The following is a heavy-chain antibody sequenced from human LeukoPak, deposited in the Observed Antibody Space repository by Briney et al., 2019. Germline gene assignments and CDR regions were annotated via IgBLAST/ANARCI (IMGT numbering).Heavy chain of an antibody. CDR3: AKGTKPVMTIPDY. Sequence: GGSLRLSCAASGFTFSNYAMSWVRQAPGKGLEWVSVVSGSGYTTYYADSVKGRFTISRDTSKNTLYLQMNSLRAEDTAMYYCAKGTKPVMTIPDYWGQGILVTVSS. CDR2: VSGSGYTT. D-gene: IGHD1/OR15-1a*01. V-gene: IGHV3-23*01. CDR1: GFTFSNYA. J-gene: IGHJ4*02.